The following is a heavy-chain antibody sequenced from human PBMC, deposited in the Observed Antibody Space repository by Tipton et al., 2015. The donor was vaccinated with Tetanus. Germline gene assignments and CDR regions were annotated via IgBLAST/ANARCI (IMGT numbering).Heavy chain of an antibody. CDR1: GGSVSSGSYY. J-gene: IGHJ3*02. V-gene: IGHV4-61*02. D-gene: IGHD3-10*01. CDR3: ASHYGSGSDDAFDI. CDR2: IYTSGST. Sequence: TLSLTCTVSGGSVSSGSYYWSWIRQPAGKGLEWIGRIYTSGSTNYNPSLKSRVTMSVDTSKTQFSLKLSSVTAADTAVYYCASHYGSGSDDAFDIWGQGTMVTVSS.